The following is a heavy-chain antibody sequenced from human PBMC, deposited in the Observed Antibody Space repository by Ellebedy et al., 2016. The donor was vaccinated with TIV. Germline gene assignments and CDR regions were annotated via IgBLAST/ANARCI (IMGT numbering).Heavy chain of an antibody. CDR2: IYYSGST. CDR3: ARSITPDY. J-gene: IGHJ4*02. D-gene: IGHD3-10*01. CDR1: GGSISSSSYY. Sequence: SETLSLXCTVSGGSISSSSYYWGWIRQPPGKGLEWIGSIYYSGSTYYNPSLKSRVTISVDTSKNQFSLKLSSVTAADTAVYYCARSITPDYWGQGTLVTVSS. V-gene: IGHV4-39*07.